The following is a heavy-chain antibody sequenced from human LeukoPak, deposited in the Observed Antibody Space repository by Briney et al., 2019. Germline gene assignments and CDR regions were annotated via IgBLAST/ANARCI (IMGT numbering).Heavy chain of an antibody. CDR3: ARGGIMFGGVIVD. CDR1: GFTFSSYS. V-gene: IGHV3-21*06. CDR2: ISSRSKYI. D-gene: IGHD3-16*02. Sequence: GGSLRPSCAASGFTFSSYSMNWVRQAPGKGLGWVSSISSRSKYIYYADSVKGRFTISRDNAKNSLYLQMNSLRVEDTAVYYCARGGIMFGGVIVDWGQGTLVTVSS. J-gene: IGHJ4*02.